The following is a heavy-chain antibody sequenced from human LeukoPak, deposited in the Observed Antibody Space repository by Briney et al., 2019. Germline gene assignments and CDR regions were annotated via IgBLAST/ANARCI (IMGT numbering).Heavy chain of an antibody. CDR1: GYTLTELS. J-gene: IGHJ4*02. D-gene: IGHD3-22*01. CDR2: FDPEDGET. Sequence: ASVNVSCKVSGYTLTELSMHWVRQAPGKGLEGMGGFDPEDGETIYPQKFQGRVTMTEDTSTDTAYMELSSLRSEDTAVYYCATVYHYDSSGYYYKYFDYGGQGTRVSVSS. CDR3: ATVYHYDSSGYYYKYFDY. V-gene: IGHV1-24*01.